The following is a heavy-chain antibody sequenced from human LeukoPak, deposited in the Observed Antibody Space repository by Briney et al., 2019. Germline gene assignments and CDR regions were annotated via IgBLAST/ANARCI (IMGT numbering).Heavy chain of an antibody. CDR3: ARDGIVVPAAIPHYYYYYYMDV. D-gene: IGHD2-2*02. CDR2: ITAYNGNT. Sequence: GSVKLSCKASGYTFTSYGISWVRQAPGQGLEWMGWITAYNGNTNYTQKLQGRVTMTTDTSTSTAYMELRSLRSDDTAVYYCARDGIVVPAAIPHYYYYYYMDVWGKGTTVTVSS. V-gene: IGHV1-18*01. CDR1: GYTFTSYG. J-gene: IGHJ6*03.